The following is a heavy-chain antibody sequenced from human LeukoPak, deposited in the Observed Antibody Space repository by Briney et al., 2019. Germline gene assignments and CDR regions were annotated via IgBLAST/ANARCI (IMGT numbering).Heavy chain of an antibody. D-gene: IGHD3-3*02. J-gene: IGHJ4*02. CDR3: ARVALTVAETEDY. Sequence: GGSLRLSCVASGFTFSSYEINWVRQAPGKGLEWVSYISSGVNTIYYADSVKGRFTISRDNAKKSLYLQMNSLRVEDTGVYYCARVALTVAETEDYWGQGTLVTVSS. CDR2: ISSGVNTI. V-gene: IGHV3-48*03. CDR1: GFTFSSYE.